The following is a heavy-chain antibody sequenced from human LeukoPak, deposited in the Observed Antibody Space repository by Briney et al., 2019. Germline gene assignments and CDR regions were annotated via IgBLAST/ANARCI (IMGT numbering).Heavy chain of an antibody. CDR3: AKDPTHYRVWDYYETIGLSY. Sequence: GGSLRLSCAASGFTFSSYEMNWVRQAPGKGLEWVAFIRYDGSNKYYADSVKGRFTISRDNSKNTLNLQMNSLRAEDTAVYYCAKDPTHYRVWDYYETIGLSYWGQGTLVTVSS. CDR1: GFTFSSYE. J-gene: IGHJ4*02. V-gene: IGHV3-30*02. D-gene: IGHD3-22*01. CDR2: IRYDGSNK.